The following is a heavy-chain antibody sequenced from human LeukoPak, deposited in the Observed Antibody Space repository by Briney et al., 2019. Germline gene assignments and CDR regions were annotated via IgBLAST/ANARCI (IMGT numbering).Heavy chain of an antibody. Sequence: GASVKVSCKASGYTFTGYYMHWVRQAPGQGLEWMGRINPNSGGANYAQKFQGRVTMTRDTSISTAYMELSRLRSDDTAVYYCARDIGAGAWGDFDYWGQGTLVTVSS. CDR3: ARDIGAGAWGDFDY. CDR1: GYTFTGYY. J-gene: IGHJ4*02. D-gene: IGHD1-26*01. CDR2: INPNSGGA. V-gene: IGHV1-2*06.